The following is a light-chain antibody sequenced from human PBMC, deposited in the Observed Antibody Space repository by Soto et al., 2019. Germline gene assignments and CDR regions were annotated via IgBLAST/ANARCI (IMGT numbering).Light chain of an antibody. V-gene: IGLV2-23*01. CDR2: RGT. CDR3: CSSAPESTYG. J-gene: IGLJ1*01. CDR1: SSDVGAYDA. Sequence: QYALAQPASVSGSPGQSITISCTGTSSDVGAYDAVSWYQQHPGKAPQVIIYRGTKRPSGVSTRFSGSVSGNTASLTVSGLQAEDEAEYFCCSSAPESTYGFGTGTKVTVL.